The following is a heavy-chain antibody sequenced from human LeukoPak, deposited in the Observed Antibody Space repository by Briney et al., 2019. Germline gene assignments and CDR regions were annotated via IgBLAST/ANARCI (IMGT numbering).Heavy chain of an antibody. J-gene: IGHJ4*02. CDR2: ISGSGGST. CDR3: ANLISSSWYYFDY. CDR1: GSTFSSYA. Sequence: PGGSLRLSCAASGSTFSSYAMSWVRQAPGKGLEWVSAISGSGGSTYYADSVKGRFTISRDNSKNTLYLQMNSLRAEDTAVYYCANLISSSWYYFDYWGQGTLVTVSS. V-gene: IGHV3-23*01. D-gene: IGHD6-13*01.